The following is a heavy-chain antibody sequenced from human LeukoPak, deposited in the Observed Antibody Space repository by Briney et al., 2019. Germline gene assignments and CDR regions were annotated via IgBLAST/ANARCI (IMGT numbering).Heavy chain of an antibody. J-gene: IGHJ6*02. CDR1: GGSISSYY. V-gene: IGHV4-59*01. D-gene: IGHD2-21*02. CDR3: ARSWELCGGDCPSSYYYYYYGMDV. CDR2: IYYSGST. Sequence: SETLSLTCTVSGGSISSYYWSWIRQPPGKGLEWIGYIYYSGSTNYNPSLKSRVTISVDTSKNQFSLKLSSVTAADTAVYYCARSWELCGGDCPSSYYYYYYGMDVWGQGTTVTVSS.